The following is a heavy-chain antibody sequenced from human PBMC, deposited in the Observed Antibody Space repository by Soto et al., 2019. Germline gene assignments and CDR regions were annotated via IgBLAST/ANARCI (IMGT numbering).Heavy chain of an antibody. CDR2: ISGSSTTI. Sequence: EVQLVESGGGLVQPGGSLRLSCAASGYIFDDYSMNWVRQAPGKGLEWVSYISGSSTTIYYADSVKGRFTISRDNAKNPLFLPRNSLKSEDSAVSYCARDYPSGHRDHYYSYYIDDRGKGTKVTVSS. CDR1: GYIFDDYS. J-gene: IGHJ6*03. CDR3: ARDYPSGHRDHYYSYYIDD. V-gene: IGHV3-48*01.